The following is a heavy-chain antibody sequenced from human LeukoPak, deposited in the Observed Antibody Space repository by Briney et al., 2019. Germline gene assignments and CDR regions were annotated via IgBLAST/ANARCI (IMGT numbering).Heavy chain of an antibody. CDR2: ISSNGGST. V-gene: IGHV3-64*02. D-gene: IGHD6-19*01. CDR1: GFTFSSYA. J-gene: IGHJ4*02. Sequence: PGGSLRLSCAASGFTFSSYAMHWVRQAPGKGLEYVSAISSNGGSTYYADSVKGRFTISRDNAKNSLYLQMNSLRAEDTAVYYCASGAVALTYWGQGTLVTVSS. CDR3: ASGAVALTY.